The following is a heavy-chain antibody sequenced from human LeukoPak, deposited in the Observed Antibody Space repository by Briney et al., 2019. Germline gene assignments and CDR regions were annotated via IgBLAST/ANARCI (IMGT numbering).Heavy chain of an antibody. CDR2: IYYSGST. D-gene: IGHD3-10*01. V-gene: IGHV4-59*01. CDR1: GGSISSYY. CDR3: ARDPMVRGYYYGMDV. J-gene: IGHJ6*02. Sequence: PSETLSLTCTVSGGSISSYYWGWIRQPPGKGLEWIGYIYYSGSTNYNPSLKSRVTISVDTSKNQFSLKLSSVTAADTAVYYCARDPMVRGYYYGMDVWGQGTTVTVSS.